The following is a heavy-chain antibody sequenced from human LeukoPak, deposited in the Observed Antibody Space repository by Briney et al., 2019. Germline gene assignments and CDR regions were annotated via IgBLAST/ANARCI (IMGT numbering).Heavy chain of an antibody. CDR2: LNSSGGST. D-gene: IGHD1-26*01. CDR1: GYIFTDYY. Sequence: GASVKVPCKTSGYIFTDYYIHWVRQAPGQGLEWMGILNSSGGSTTYAQKFQGRITMTRDASTSTVYMELRSLRSEDTAVYYCARDRWELPYYFDYWGQGTLVTVSS. V-gene: IGHV1-46*01. J-gene: IGHJ4*02. CDR3: ARDRWELPYYFDY.